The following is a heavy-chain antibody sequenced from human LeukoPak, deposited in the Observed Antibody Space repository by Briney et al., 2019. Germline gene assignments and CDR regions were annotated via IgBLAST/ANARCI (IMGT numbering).Heavy chain of an antibody. J-gene: IGHJ3*02. D-gene: IGHD1-26*01. CDR2: ISGSGGST. V-gene: IGHV3-23*01. CDR3: AKPIYTSIVGATTYAFDI. Sequence: GGSLRLSCAASGFTFSSYAMSWVRQAPGKGLEWVSAISGSGGSTYYADSVKGRFNISRDNSRNTLYLQMNSLRAEDTAVYYCAKPIYTSIVGATTYAFDIWGQGTMVTVSS. CDR1: GFTFSSYA.